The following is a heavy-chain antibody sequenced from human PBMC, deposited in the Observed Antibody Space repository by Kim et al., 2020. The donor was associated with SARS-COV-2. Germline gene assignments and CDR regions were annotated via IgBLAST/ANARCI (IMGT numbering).Heavy chain of an antibody. J-gene: IGHJ6*03. CDR2: IIPIFGTA. CDR1: GGTFSSYA. V-gene: IGHV1-69*13. D-gene: IGHD3-22*01. Sequence: SVKVSCKASGGTFSSYAISWVRQAPGQGLEWMGGIIPIFGTANYAQKFQGRVTITADQSTSTAYMELSSLRSEDTAVYYCARKGGYPNYYYYMDVWGKGTTVTVSS. CDR3: ARKGGYPNYYYYMDV.